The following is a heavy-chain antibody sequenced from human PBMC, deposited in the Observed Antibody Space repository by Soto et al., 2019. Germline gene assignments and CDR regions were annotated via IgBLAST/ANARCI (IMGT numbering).Heavy chain of an antibody. CDR2: IYYSGRT. Sequence: SATQSITCTVSGSISSDYWSWIRQSPGKGLEWIGYIYYSGRTNYNPSLKSRVTISVDTSKNQLSLNLSSLTAADTAVYYCAIVRSMTDFWGQGTLVTVS. CDR1: GSISSDY. D-gene: IGHD3-10*01. J-gene: IGHJ4*02. CDR3: AIVRSMTDF. V-gene: IGHV4-59*01.